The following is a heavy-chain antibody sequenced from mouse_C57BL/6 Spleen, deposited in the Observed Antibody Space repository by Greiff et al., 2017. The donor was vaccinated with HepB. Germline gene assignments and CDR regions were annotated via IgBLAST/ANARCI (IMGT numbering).Heavy chain of an antibody. D-gene: IGHD1-1*01. CDR2: INPSSGYT. V-gene: IGHV1-7*01. CDR3: APLTTVVAPFDY. Sequence: VQLQESGAELAKPGASVKLSCKASGYTFTSYWMHWVKQRPGQGLEWIGYINPSSGYTKYNQKFKDKATLTADKSSSTAYMQLSSLTYKDSAVYYCAPLTTVVAPFDYWGQGTTLTVSS. CDR1: GYTFTSYW. J-gene: IGHJ2*01.